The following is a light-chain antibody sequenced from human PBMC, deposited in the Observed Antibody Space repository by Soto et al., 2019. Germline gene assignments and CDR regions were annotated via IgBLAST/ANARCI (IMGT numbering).Light chain of an antibody. V-gene: IGKV3-20*01. CDR1: QSVSSSY. Sequence: EIVLTQSPGTLSLSPGERATLSCRASQSVSSSYLAWYQQKPGQAPRLLIYGASSRATGIPDRFSGSGSGTDFTLTISSLEPDDFAVYYCQQYGSSPLFTFGPGTKVDFK. CDR2: GAS. CDR3: QQYGSSPLFT. J-gene: IGKJ3*01.